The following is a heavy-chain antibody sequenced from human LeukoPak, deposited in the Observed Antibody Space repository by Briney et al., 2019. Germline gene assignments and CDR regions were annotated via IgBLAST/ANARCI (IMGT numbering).Heavy chain of an antibody. J-gene: IGHJ4*02. D-gene: IGHD2-2*01. CDR3: ARDPDIVVVPAAKKLDY. Sequence: ASVKVSCKASGGTFSSYAISWVRQAPGQGLEWMGRIIPILGIANYAQKFQGGVTITADKSTSTAYMELSSLRSEDTAVYYCARDPDIVVVPAAKKLDYWGQGTLVTVSS. CDR1: GGTFSSYA. V-gene: IGHV1-69*04. CDR2: IIPILGIA.